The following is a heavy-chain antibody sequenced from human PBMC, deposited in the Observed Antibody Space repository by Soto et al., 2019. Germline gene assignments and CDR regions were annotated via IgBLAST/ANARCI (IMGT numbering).Heavy chain of an antibody. D-gene: IGHD2-2*01. CDR1: GDSVSNNQW. V-gene: IGHV4-4*02. Sequence: QVQLQESGPGLVKPSGTLSLTCAVSGDSVSNNQWWSWVRQPPGKGLEWIGEIWRGGSTNYNPPLRSRVTISVDFSQNQFSLRSSSVTAADTAVYYCARDEGHCSITNGCPLAYWGQGILVTVSS. CDR3: ARDEGHCSITNGCPLAY. CDR2: IWRGGST. J-gene: IGHJ4*02.